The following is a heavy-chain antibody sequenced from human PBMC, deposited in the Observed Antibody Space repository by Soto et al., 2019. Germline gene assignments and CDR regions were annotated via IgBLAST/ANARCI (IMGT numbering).Heavy chain of an antibody. J-gene: IGHJ4*02. D-gene: IGHD6-19*01. V-gene: IGHV1-46*01. CDR1: GYTFTSYY. Sequence: ASVKVSCKASGYTFTSYYMHWVRQAPGQRLEWMGTINPSGGSTSYAQKFQGRVTMTRDTSTSTVYMELSSLRSEDTAVYYCARDFGISWVAVAAYFDYWGQGTLVTVSS. CDR3: ARDFGISWVAVAAYFDY. CDR2: INPSGGST.